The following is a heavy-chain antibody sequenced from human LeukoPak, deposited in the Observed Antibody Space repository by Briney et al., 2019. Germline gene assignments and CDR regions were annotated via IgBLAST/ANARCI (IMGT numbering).Heavy chain of an antibody. CDR3: AKGPLHYDFWSGYYTGMGMLDY. D-gene: IGHD3-3*01. CDR2: IIGSGGST. V-gene: IGHV3-23*01. Sequence: PGGSLRLSCAASGFTFSSYAMSWVRQAPGKGLEWVSAIIGSGGSTYYADSVKGRFTISRDNSKNTLYLQMNSLRAEDTAVYYCAKGPLHYDFWSGYYTGMGMLDYWGQGTLVTVSS. CDR1: GFTFSSYA. J-gene: IGHJ4*02.